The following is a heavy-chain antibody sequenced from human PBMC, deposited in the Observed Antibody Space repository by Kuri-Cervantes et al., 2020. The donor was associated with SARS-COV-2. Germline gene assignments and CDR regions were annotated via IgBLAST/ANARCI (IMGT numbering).Heavy chain of an antibody. CDR3: ARHYITRYFDL. D-gene: IGHD2-2*01. CDR2: IYYSGST. Sequence: GSLRLSCTVSGYSISSSYYWGWIRQPPGKGLEWIGSIYYSGSTYYNPSLKSRVTISVDTSKNQFSLKLSSVTAADTAVYYCARHYITRYFDLWGRGTLVTVSS. CDR1: GYSISSSYY. V-gene: IGHV4-39*01. J-gene: IGHJ2*01.